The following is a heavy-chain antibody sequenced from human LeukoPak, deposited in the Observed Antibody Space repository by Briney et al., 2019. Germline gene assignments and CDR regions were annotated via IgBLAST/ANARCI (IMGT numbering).Heavy chain of an antibody. J-gene: IGHJ4*02. D-gene: IGHD2-21*01. CDR3: AKGPLFQSPVSTWFDY. CDR1: GFSFDDYD. Sequence: GGSLRLSCAASGFSFDDYDMHWVRQAPGKGLEWVSGISWNSGSIGYADSVKGRFTISRDNAKNPLYLQMNSLRVEDTALYYCAKGPLFQSPVSTWFDYWGQGTLVTVSS. V-gene: IGHV3-9*01. CDR2: ISWNSGSI.